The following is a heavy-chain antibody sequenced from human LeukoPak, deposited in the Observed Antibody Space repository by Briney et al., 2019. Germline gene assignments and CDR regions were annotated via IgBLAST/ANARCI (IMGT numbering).Heavy chain of an antibody. J-gene: IGHJ4*02. CDR3: ARAVVGYSYGAYFDY. V-gene: IGHV3-21*01. CDR2: IISSSSYI. D-gene: IGHD5-18*01. CDR1: GFTFSSYS. Sequence: PAGSLRLSCAASGFTFSSYSMNWVRQAPGKGLEWVSSIISSSSYIYYADSVKGRFTISRDNAKNSLYLQMNSLRAEDTAVYYCARAVVGYSYGAYFDYWGQGTLVTVSS.